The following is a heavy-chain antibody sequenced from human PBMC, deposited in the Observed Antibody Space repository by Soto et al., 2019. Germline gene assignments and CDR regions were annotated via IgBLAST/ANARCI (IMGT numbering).Heavy chain of an antibody. CDR1: GYRYTSYA. D-gene: IGHD5-18*01. CDR3: ARTGYRYYYYYYGMDV. V-gene: IGHV1-3*01. CDR2: INAGNGNT. Sequence: TSVKVSCEASGYRYTSYAMHWVRQAPGQRLEWMGWINAGNGNTKYSQKFQGRVTITRDTSASTAYMELSSLRSEDTAVYYCARTGYRYYYYYYGMDVWGQGTTVTVSS. J-gene: IGHJ6*02.